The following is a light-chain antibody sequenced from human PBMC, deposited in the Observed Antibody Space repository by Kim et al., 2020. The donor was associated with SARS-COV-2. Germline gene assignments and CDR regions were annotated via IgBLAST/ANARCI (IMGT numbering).Light chain of an antibody. V-gene: IGKV1-8*01. J-gene: IGKJ4*01. CDR1: QDISNS. Sequence: ASPGDRVAITSRASQDISNSLAWYQQKPGKAPELLIYDAFTLQSGVSPRFSGSRSGTDFTLTISSLQSEDFATYYCQQHYIYPLTFCGGTKVAIK. CDR2: DAF. CDR3: QQHYIYPLT.